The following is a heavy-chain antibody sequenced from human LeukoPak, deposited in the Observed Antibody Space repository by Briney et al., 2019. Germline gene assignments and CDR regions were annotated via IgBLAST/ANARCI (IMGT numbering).Heavy chain of an antibody. Sequence: GGSLRLSCAASGFTFSSHWMTWVRQAPGKGLQWVASVKPDGGDKYYVDSVKGRFIISRDNAKNSLFLQMSSLQAEDMAVYYCARHSDRRDDFWGQGALGTASS. CDR1: GFTFSSHW. CDR2: VKPDGGDK. J-gene: IGHJ4*02. CDR3: ARHSDRRDDF. V-gene: IGHV3-7*05.